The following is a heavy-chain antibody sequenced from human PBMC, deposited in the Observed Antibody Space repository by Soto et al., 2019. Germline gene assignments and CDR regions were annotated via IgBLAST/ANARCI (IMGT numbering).Heavy chain of an antibody. D-gene: IGHD3-3*02. CDR1: GFTFSSYG. J-gene: IGHJ4*01. CDR2: ISYDGSNK. Sequence: GWSLRISCAASGFTFSSYGVHWFRQAPGKGLEWVAVISYDGSNKYYADSVKGRFTISRDNSKNTLYLQMNSLRAEDTAVYYCATLARNIAEDGQGFDYWRRRTRV. V-gene: IGHV3-30*03. CDR3: ATLARNIAEDGQGFDY.